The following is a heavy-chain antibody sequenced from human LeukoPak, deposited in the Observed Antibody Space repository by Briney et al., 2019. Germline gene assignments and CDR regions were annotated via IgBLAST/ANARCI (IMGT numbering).Heavy chain of an antibody. V-gene: IGHV3-30*03. J-gene: IGHJ4*02. Sequence: GGSLRLSCAASGFTFSSHGMHWVRQAPGKGLEWVAVISFDRTNTFYTDSVKGRFTISRDNSKNTLYLQMNSLRAEDTAVYYCARDRRVFDYWGQGTLVTVSS. CDR1: GFTFSSHG. CDR3: ARDRRVFDY. CDR2: ISFDRTNT.